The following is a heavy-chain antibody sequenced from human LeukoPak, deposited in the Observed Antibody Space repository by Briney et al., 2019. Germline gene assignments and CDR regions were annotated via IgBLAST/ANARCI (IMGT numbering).Heavy chain of an antibody. D-gene: IGHD2-2*01. J-gene: IGHJ5*02. Sequence: SVKVSCKASGGTFSSYAIRWVRQAPGQGLEWMGGIIPIFGTANYAQKFQGRVTITADESTSTAYMELSSLRSEDTAVYYCARDGGVVPAAGSWGQGTLVTVSS. CDR2: IIPIFGTA. CDR1: GGTFSSYA. V-gene: IGHV1-69*13. CDR3: ARDGGVVPAAGS.